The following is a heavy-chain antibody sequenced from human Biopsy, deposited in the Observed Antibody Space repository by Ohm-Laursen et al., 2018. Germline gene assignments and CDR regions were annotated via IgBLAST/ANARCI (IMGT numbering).Heavy chain of an antibody. Sequence: SETLSLTCTVSGGSISSYYWSWIRQPPGKGLEWIGYVYYSGSTDYNPSLQSRVTISVDTSKNHFSLRLRSVTPADTAIYYCARDLGEYSDRTVTGFFDLWGRGSLVTVSS. CDR2: VYYSGST. V-gene: IGHV4-59*01. CDR1: GGSISSYY. CDR3: ARDLGEYSDRTVTGFFDL. D-gene: IGHD3-22*01. J-gene: IGHJ2*01.